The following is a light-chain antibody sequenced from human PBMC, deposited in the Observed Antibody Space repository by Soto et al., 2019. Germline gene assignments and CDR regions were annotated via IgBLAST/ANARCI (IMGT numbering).Light chain of an antibody. CDR2: SNN. Sequence: QSVLTQPPSASGTPGQRVSISCSGGGSNIGRNSVNWYQHSPGTAPKLLIDSNNQRPSGVPDRFSGSKSGTSASLAISGLQSEDEADYYCGAWDDSMNGGVFGGGTKLTVL. J-gene: IGLJ3*02. CDR1: GSNIGRNS. V-gene: IGLV1-44*01. CDR3: GAWDDSMNGGV.